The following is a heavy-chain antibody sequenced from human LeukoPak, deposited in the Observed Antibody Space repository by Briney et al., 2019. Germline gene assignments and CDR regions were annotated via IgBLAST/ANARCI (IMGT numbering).Heavy chain of an antibody. V-gene: IGHV3-74*01. J-gene: IGHJ4*02. D-gene: IGHD6-19*01. CDR2: INSDGRST. Sequence: GGSLRLSCAASGFTFSSYWMHWVRQAPGKGLVWVSRINSDGRSTSYADSVKGRFTISRDNAKNTLYLQMNSLRTEDTAVYCCARSGGYSSGWTIFDHWGQGTLVTVSS. CDR3: ARSGGYSSGWTIFDH. CDR1: GFTFSSYW.